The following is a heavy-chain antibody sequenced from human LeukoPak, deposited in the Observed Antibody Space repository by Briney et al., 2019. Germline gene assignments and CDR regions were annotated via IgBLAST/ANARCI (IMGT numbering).Heavy chain of an antibody. CDR1: EFSVGSNY. V-gene: IGHV3-7*01. CDR3: VRNGGD. D-gene: IGHD2-8*01. CDR2: IKEDGSVK. Sequence: GGSLRLSCAASEFSVGSNYMTWVRQAPGKGLEWVANIKEDGSVKSYVDAVEGRFTISRDNSKNSLYLQMNSLRDEDTAVFYCVRNGGDWGQGTLVTVSS. J-gene: IGHJ4*02.